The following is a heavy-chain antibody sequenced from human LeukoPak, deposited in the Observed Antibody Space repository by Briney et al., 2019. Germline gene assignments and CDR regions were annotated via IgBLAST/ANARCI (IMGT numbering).Heavy chain of an antibody. CDR3: AKAPISDGYPEGDPMDY. CDR2: ISGSGGGT. J-gene: IGHJ4*02. CDR1: GFTFSGYA. Sequence: PGGSLRLSCAASGFTFSGYAMSWVRQAPGKGLERVSTISGSGGGTYYADSVKGRFTISRDNSKNTLYLQMNSLRAEDTAVYYCAKAPISDGYPEGDPMDYWGQGTLVTVSS. D-gene: IGHD5-24*01. V-gene: IGHV3-23*01.